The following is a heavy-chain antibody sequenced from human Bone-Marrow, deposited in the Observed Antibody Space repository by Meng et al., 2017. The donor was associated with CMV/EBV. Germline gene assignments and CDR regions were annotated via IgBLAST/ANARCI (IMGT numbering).Heavy chain of an antibody. CDR1: GYTFTNYD. D-gene: IGHD6-13*01. J-gene: IGHJ6*02. CDR3: ARDRRRIAAAESGVGGMDV. CDR2: MNPNTGNT. Sequence: ASVKVSCKASGYTFTNYDINWVRQAAGQGLEWMGWMNPNTGNTDYAQKLQGRVTMTRNTSINTAYMELSRLRSDDTAVYYCARDRRRIAAAESGVGGMDVWGQGTTVTVSS. V-gene: IGHV1-8*01.